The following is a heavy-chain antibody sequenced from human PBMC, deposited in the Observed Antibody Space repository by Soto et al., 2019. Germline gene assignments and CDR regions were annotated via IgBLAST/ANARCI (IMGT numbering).Heavy chain of an antibody. CDR3: VKERYAQLWLEDYGMDV. D-gene: IGHD5-18*01. Sequence: PGGSLRLSCAASGFTFSSYGIHWVRQAPGKGLEWVALISYDGTDKYYADSVKGRFTISRDSSKNTLYLQMSSLGPEDTAVYYCVKERYAQLWLEDYGMDVWGQGTTVTVSS. J-gene: IGHJ6*02. V-gene: IGHV3-30*18. CDR2: ISYDGTDK. CDR1: GFTFSSYG.